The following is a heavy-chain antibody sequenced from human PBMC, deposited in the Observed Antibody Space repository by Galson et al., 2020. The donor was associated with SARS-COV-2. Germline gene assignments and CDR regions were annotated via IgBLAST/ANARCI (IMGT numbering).Heavy chain of an antibody. CDR3: AREVMSGSGWWNFDY. D-gene: IGHD6-19*01. Sequence: GGSLRLSCAASGFTFSSYAMHWVRQAPGKGLEWVAVISYDGSNKYYADSVKGRFTISRDNSKNTLYLQMNSLRAEDTAVYYCAREVMSGSGWWNFDYWGQGTLVTVSS. V-gene: IGHV3-30-3*01. J-gene: IGHJ4*02. CDR2: ISYDGSNK. CDR1: GFTFSSYA.